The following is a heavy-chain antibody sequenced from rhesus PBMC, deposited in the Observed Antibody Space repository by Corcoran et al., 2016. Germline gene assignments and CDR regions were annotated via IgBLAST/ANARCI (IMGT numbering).Heavy chain of an antibody. CDR2: IYGSGAGT. CDR3: ARPYSSWTDDAFDF. CDR1: GGSISDDYY. V-gene: IGHV4-106*01. J-gene: IGHJ3*01. Sequence: QVQLQESGPGLVKPSETLSLTCAVSGGSISDDYYWSWIRQPPGKGLDWIGYIYGSGAGTNYNPSLKNRVTISIETSKNQFSLKLSSVTAADTAVYYCARPYSSWTDDAFDFWGQGLRVTVSS. D-gene: IGHD6-13*01.